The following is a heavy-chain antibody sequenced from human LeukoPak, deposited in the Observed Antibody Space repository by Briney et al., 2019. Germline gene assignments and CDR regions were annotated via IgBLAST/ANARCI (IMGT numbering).Heavy chain of an antibody. J-gene: IGHJ3*02. CDR2: INWNGGST. D-gene: IGHD6-13*01. CDR1: GFTFDDYG. Sequence: GGSLRLSCAASGFTFDDYGMSWVRQAPGKGLEWVSGINWNGGSTGYADSVKGRFTISRDNAKNYLYLQMNSLRAEDTALYYCAREPDGYSSSWYGSAFDIWGQGTMVTVSS. V-gene: IGHV3-20*04. CDR3: AREPDGYSSSWYGSAFDI.